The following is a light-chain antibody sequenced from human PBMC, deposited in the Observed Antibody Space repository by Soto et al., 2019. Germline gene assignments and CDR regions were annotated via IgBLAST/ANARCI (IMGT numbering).Light chain of an antibody. J-gene: IGLJ2*01. CDR3: QVWDSGSAHVV. CDR1: NIGSKG. CDR2: SVP. Sequence: SYELTQPLSVAVAPGKTASISRGGNNIGSKGVHWYQQKPGQAPVLVIYSVPDLPPVIPERFSGSNSANLATLTISRVEAGDEADYYCQVWDSGSAHVVFGGGTKLTVL. V-gene: IGLV3-21*04.